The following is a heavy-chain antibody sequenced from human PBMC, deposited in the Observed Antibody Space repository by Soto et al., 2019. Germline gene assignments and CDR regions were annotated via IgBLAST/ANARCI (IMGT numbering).Heavy chain of an antibody. V-gene: IGHV3-48*02. CDR2: ISSSSSTI. Sequence: GGSLRLSCAASGFTFSSYSMNWVRQAPGKGLEWVSYISSSSSTIYYADSVKGRFTISRDNAKNSLYLQMNSLRDEDTAVYYCARGGTGYYFNAFDIWGQGTMVTVSS. D-gene: IGHD1-26*01. J-gene: IGHJ3*02. CDR3: ARGGTGYYFNAFDI. CDR1: GFTFSSYS.